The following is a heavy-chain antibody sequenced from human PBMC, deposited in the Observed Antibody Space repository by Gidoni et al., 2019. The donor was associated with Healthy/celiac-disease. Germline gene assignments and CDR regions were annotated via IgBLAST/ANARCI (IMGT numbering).Heavy chain of an antibody. Sequence: QVQLVEAGGGLVKPGGSLRLSCAASGFTFSDYYMSWIRQAPGKGLEWVSYISSSGSTIYYADSVKGRFTISRDNAKNSLYLQMNSLRAEDTAVYYCARDPRLGEFSYYYYYYMDVWGKGTTVTVSS. CDR1: GFTFSDYY. CDR2: ISSSGSTI. CDR3: ARDPRLGEFSYYYYYYMDV. J-gene: IGHJ6*03. V-gene: IGHV3-11*01. D-gene: IGHD3-10*01.